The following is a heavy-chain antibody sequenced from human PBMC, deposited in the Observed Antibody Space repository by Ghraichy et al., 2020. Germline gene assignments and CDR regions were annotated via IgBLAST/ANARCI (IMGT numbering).Heavy chain of an antibody. J-gene: IGHJ3*02. CDR3: TTQGYYYDSSGYPTHFDI. V-gene: IGHV3-15*01. CDR1: GFTFSNAW. CDR2: IKSKTDGGTT. D-gene: IGHD3-22*01. Sequence: LSLTCAASGFTFSNAWMSWVRQAPGKGLEWVGRIKSKTDGGTTDYAAPVKGRFTISRDDSKNTLYLQMNSLKTEDTAVYYCTTQGYYYDSSGYPTHFDIWGQGTMVTVSS.